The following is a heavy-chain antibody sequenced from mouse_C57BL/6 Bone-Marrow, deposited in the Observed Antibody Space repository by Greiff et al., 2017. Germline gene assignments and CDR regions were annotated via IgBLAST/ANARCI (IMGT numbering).Heavy chain of an antibody. J-gene: IGHJ2*01. CDR2: IDPSDSYT. Sequence: VQLQQPGAELVMPGASVKLSCKASGYTFTSYWMHWVKQRPGQGLEWIGEIDPSDSYTNYNQKLKGKSTLTVDKSSSTAYMQLSSLTSEDSAVYYCARESNYGSSYDFDYWGQGTTLTVSS. V-gene: IGHV1-69*01. CDR1: GYTFTSYW. CDR3: ARESNYGSSYDFDY. D-gene: IGHD1-1*01.